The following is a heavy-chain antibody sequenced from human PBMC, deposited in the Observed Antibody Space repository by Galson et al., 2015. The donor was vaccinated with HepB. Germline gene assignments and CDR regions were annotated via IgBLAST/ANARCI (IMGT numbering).Heavy chain of an antibody. V-gene: IGHV3-48*02. D-gene: IGHD5-12*01. CDR3: AKDSAYANWFDP. CDR1: GFTFSDNS. Sequence: SLRLSCAASGFTFSDNSMNWVRQAPGKGLEWVSHIDPRGTTVHYADSVRGRFTISRDNAKKSLSLQMDSLRDEDTAIYYCAKDSAYANWFDPWGQGTLVTVSS. J-gene: IGHJ5*02. CDR2: IDPRGTTV.